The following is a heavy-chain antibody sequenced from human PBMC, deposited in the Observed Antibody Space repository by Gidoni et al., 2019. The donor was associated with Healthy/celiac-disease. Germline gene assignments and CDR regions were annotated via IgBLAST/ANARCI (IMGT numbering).Heavy chain of an antibody. J-gene: IGHJ4*02. Sequence: QVQLQESGPVLVKPSETLSLTCTVAGGSLSSYYWSWIRQPAGKGLEWFGRIYTSGSVNYNPSLKSRVTMSVDTSKNQFSLKLSSVAAADTAVYYCARGIPRRGNDYWGQGTLVTVSS. CDR1: GGSLSSYY. V-gene: IGHV4-4*07. CDR2: IYTSGSV. CDR3: ARGIPRRGNDY.